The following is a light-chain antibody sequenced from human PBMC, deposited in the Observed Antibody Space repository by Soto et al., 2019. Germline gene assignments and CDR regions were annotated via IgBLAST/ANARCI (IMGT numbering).Light chain of an antibody. V-gene: IGLV1-44*01. CDR2: SNN. J-gene: IGLJ7*01. CDR1: SSNIGSNT. CDR3: PAWDDSLNGAV. Sequence: QAVVTQPPSASGTPGQRVTISCSGSSSNIGSNTVNWYQQLPGTAPKLLIYSNNQRPSGVPDRFSGSKSGTSASLAISGLQSEDEADYYCPAWDDSLNGAVFGGGTQLTVL.